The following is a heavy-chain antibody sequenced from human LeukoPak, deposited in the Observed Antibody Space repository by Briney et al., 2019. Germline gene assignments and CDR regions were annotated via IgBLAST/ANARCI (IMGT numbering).Heavy chain of an antibody. Sequence: GGSLRLSCAASGFTFSSYAMSWVRQAPGKGLEWVSAISGSGGSTYYADSVKGRFTISRDNSKNTLYLQMNSLRAEDTAVYYCAKDGEDMRLWFGELHYFDYWGQGTLVTVSS. D-gene: IGHD3-10*01. CDR1: GFTFSSYA. V-gene: IGHV3-23*01. CDR3: AKDGEDMRLWFGELHYFDY. CDR2: ISGSGGST. J-gene: IGHJ4*02.